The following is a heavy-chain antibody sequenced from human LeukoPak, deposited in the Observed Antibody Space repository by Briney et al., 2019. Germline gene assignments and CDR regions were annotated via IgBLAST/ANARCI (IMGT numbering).Heavy chain of an antibody. J-gene: IGHJ4*02. CDR1: GFTFNTYA. Sequence: PGGSLRLSCAASGFTFNTYAMSWVRQAPGKGLEWVSAISDSGGSAYYADSVKGRFTISRDNAKNSLYLQMNSLRAEDTAVYYCARDRGVDLIYCSSNSCYGPHFDYWGQGTLVTVSS. CDR3: ARDRGVDLIYCSSNSCYGPHFDY. D-gene: IGHD2-2*01. V-gene: IGHV3-23*01. CDR2: ISDSGGSA.